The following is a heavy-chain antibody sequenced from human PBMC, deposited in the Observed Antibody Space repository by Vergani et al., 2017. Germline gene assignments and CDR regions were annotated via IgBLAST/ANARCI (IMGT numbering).Heavy chain of an antibody. J-gene: IGHJ6*02. CDR3: ATPQTVTTGGMEV. D-gene: IGHD4-17*01. V-gene: IGHV1-69-2*01. CDR2: VDPEDGET. CDR1: GYTFTDHY. Sequence: EVQLVQSGAEVKKPGATMKISCKVSGYTFTDHYMHWVKQAPGKGLEWMGLVDPEDGETIYAEKFKGRVTIAADKSTDTAHLELSNLRSEDTAVYYCATPQTVTTGGMEVWGQGTTVIVSS.